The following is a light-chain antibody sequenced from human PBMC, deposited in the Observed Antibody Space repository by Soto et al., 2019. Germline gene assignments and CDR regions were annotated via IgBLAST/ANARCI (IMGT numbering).Light chain of an antibody. Sequence: QSALTQPASVSGSPGQSITISCTGTSSDVGGYEYVSWYQQHPGKAPKRIIYDVSDRPSGVSNRFSGSKSGNTASLAISGLQAEDEADYYCSSYTTSSPLGVFGTGTNSPS. J-gene: IGLJ1*01. V-gene: IGLV2-14*03. CDR3: SSYTTSSPLGV. CDR2: DVS. CDR1: SSDVGGYEY.